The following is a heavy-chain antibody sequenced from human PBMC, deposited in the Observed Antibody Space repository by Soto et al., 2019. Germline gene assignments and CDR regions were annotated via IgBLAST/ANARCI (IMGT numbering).Heavy chain of an antibody. J-gene: IGHJ4*02. Sequence: SETLSLTCTVSGGSISSGGYYWSWIRQHPGKGLEWIGYIYYSGSTYYNPSLKSRVTISVDTSKNQFSLKLSSVTAADTAVYYCERDHGGTGEIDYWGQGTLVTVSS. CDR3: ERDHGGTGEIDY. CDR1: GGSISSGGYY. V-gene: IGHV4-31*03. CDR2: IYYSGST. D-gene: IGHD3-10*01.